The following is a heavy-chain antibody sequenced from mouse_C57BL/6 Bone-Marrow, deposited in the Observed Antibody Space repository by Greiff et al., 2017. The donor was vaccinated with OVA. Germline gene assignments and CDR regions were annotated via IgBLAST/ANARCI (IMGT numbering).Heavy chain of an antibody. Sequence: VQLQPSGAELVRPGASVKLSCTASGFNIKDYYMHWVKQRPEQGLEWIGRIDPEAGDTEYAPKFQGKATMTADTSSNTAYLQLSSLTSEDTAVYYCTTLYDYERAWFAYWGQGTLVTVSA. V-gene: IGHV14-1*01. J-gene: IGHJ3*01. D-gene: IGHD2-4*01. CDR1: GFNIKDYY. CDR2: IDPEAGDT. CDR3: TTLYDYERAWFAY.